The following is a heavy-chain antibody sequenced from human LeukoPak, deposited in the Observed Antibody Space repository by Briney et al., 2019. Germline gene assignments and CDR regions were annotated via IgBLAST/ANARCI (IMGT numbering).Heavy chain of an antibody. V-gene: IGHV4-34*01. CDR3: ARDSYSNYVYYYYGMDV. J-gene: IGHJ6*02. D-gene: IGHD4-11*01. CDR2: INHSGST. Sequence: SETLSLTCAVYGGSFSGYYWSRIRQPPGKGLEWIGEINHSGSTNYNPSLKSRVTISVDTSKNQFSLKLSSVTAADTAVYYCARDSYSNYVYYYYGMDVWGQGTTVTVSS. CDR1: GGSFSGYY.